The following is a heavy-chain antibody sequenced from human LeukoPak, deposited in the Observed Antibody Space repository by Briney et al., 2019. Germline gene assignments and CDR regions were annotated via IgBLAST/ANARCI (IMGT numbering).Heavy chain of an antibody. D-gene: IGHD6-19*01. CDR3: ARDREYSSGWYVLDY. CDR2: MYYSGST. J-gene: IGHJ4*02. CDR1: GGSVSSYY. Sequence: SETLSLTCTVSGGSVSSYYWSWIRQPPGKGLEWIGYMYYSGSTIYNPSLKSRVTISVDTSKNQFSLKLRSVTAADTAVYYCARDREYSSGWYVLDYWGQGTLVTVSS. V-gene: IGHV4-59*02.